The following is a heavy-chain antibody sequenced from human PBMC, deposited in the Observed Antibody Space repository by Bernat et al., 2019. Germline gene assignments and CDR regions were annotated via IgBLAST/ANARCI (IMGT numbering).Heavy chain of an antibody. D-gene: IGHD2-15*01. Sequence: QVTLKESGPVLVKPTETLTLTCTVSGFSLSNARMGVSWIRQPPGKALEWLAHIFSNDEKSYSTSLKSRLTISKDTSKSQVVLTMTNMDPVDTATYYCARKYCSGGSCYSEECWFDPWGQGTLVTVSA. J-gene: IGHJ5*02. V-gene: IGHV2-26*01. CDR3: ARKYCSGGSCYSEECWFDP. CDR2: IFSNDEK. CDR1: GFSLSNARMG.